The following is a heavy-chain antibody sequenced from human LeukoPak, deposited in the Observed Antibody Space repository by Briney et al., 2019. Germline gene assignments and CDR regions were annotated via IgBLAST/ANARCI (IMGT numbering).Heavy chain of an antibody. J-gene: IGHJ4*02. CDR1: GFTFSSYG. CDR3: ARGQPGVAAAGNLDY. V-gene: IGHV3-33*01. D-gene: IGHD6-13*01. Sequence: PGGSLRLSCAASGFTFSSYGIHWVRQAPGKGLEWVAIIWSDGNNKYYADSVESRFTISRDTSKNTLFLQMNSLRAEDTAVYYCARGQPGVAAAGNLDYWGQGTLVTVSS. CDR2: IWSDGNNK.